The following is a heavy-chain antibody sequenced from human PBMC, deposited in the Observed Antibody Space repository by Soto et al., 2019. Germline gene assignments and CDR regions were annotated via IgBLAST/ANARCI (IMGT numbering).Heavy chain of an antibody. CDR3: AREPGTGAEPREYQCEY. D-gene: IGHD1-1*01. Sequence: ASVKVSFKASRYRFTSYSLHLWRQAPLQRLGVMGVIKACNGETEYSENFQCRVTITRDTSADTAYMELSSLRSEGTSFYYCAREPGTGAEPREYQCEYCGKGNMVIVSS. CDR1: RYRFTSYS. J-gene: IGHJ4*02. CDR2: IKACNGET. V-gene: IGHV1-3*01.